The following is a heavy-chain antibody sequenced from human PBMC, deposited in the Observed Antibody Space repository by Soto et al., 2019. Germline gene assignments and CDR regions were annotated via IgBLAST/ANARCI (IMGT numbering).Heavy chain of an antibody. J-gene: IGHJ4*02. CDR3: AREKRSTVTTEGFDY. CDR2: IWYDGSNK. D-gene: IGHD4-17*01. Sequence: QVQLVESGGGVVQPGRSLRLSCAASGFTFSSYGMHWVRQAPGKGLEWVAVIWYDGSNKYYADSVKGRFTISRDNSKNTLYRQMNSLRAEDTAVYYCAREKRSTVTTEGFDYWGQGTLVTVSS. V-gene: IGHV3-33*01. CDR1: GFTFSSYG.